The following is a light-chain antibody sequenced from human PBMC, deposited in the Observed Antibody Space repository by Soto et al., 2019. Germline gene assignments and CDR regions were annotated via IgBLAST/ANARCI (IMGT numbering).Light chain of an antibody. J-gene: IGKJ1*01. CDR3: QQYNNWHLT. CDR1: QSVSSN. V-gene: IGKV3-15*01. CDR2: GAS. Sequence: EIVMTQSPATLSVSPGERATLSCRASQSVSSNLAWYQQKPGQAPRLLSYGASTRATGIPARFSGSGSGTEFTLTISSLQSEDFAVYYCQQYNNWHLTFGQGTKVEIK.